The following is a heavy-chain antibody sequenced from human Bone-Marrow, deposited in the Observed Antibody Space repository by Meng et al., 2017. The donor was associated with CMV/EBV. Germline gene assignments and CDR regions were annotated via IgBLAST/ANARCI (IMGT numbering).Heavy chain of an antibody. CDR1: GYTFTAYF. CDR2: INPNSGGT. CDR3: ARDFFPGYSDGPFDY. Sequence: SGYTFTAYFIHWVRQAPGQGPEWMGWINPNSGGTNYAHRFQGRVTMTRDTSADTVYMELSSLRSDDTALFYCARDFFPGYSDGPFDYWGQGTLVTVSS. V-gene: IGHV1-2*02. D-gene: IGHD2-21*01. J-gene: IGHJ4*02.